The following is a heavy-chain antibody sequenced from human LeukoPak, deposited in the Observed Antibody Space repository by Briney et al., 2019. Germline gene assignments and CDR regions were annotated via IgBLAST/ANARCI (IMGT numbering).Heavy chain of an antibody. CDR2: IYSGGST. Sequence: PGGSLRLSCAASGFTVRNNYMSWVRQAPGKGLEGVSLIYSGGSTYYADSVKGRFTISRDNSNNTVYLHMNSLSAEDTAVYYCARAPSNAHFDYWGQGTLVTVSS. CDR3: ARAPSNAHFDY. V-gene: IGHV3-66*01. CDR1: GFTVRNNY. D-gene: IGHD3-3*02. J-gene: IGHJ4*02.